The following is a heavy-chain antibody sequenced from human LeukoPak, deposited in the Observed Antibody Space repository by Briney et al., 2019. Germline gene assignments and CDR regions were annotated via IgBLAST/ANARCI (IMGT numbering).Heavy chain of an antibody. Sequence: GRSLRLSCAASGFTFDDYAMHWVRQAPGKGLEWVSGISWNSGSIGYADSVKGRFTISRDNAKNSLYLQMNSLRAEDTALYYCAKALRGGTIFGVVTFDPWGQGTLVTVSS. V-gene: IGHV3-9*01. J-gene: IGHJ5*02. CDR1: GFTFDDYA. D-gene: IGHD3-3*01. CDR3: AKALRGGTIFGVVTFDP. CDR2: ISWNSGSI.